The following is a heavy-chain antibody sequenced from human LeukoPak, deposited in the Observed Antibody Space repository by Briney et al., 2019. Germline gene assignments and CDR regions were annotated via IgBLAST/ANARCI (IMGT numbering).Heavy chain of an antibody. CDR2: ISYSGST. Sequence: PSETLSLTCTVSGGSISSYYWSWIRQPPGKGLEWIGYISYSGSTNFNPSLKSRVTISVDTSKDQFSLKLSSVTAADTAVYYCAREWDSGSYYLGYFDYWGQGTLVTVSS. D-gene: IGHD1-26*01. V-gene: IGHV4-59*01. CDR1: GGSISSYY. CDR3: AREWDSGSYYLGYFDY. J-gene: IGHJ4*02.